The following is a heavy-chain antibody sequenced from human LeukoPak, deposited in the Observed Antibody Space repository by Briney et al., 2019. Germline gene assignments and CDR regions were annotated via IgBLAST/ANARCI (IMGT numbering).Heavy chain of an antibody. V-gene: IGHV4-4*02. CDR2: IFHSGST. D-gene: IGHD6-13*01. CDR3: ARGVSSWHPYMDV. J-gene: IGHJ6*03. CDR1: SGSIFSSNW. Sequence: TSETLSLTCAVSSGSIFSSNWWSWVRQPPGKGLEWIGQIFHSGSTSYSPSLKSRVTISVDKSKNQFSLRLTSVTAADTAVYYCARGVSSWHPYMDVWGKGTTVTISS.